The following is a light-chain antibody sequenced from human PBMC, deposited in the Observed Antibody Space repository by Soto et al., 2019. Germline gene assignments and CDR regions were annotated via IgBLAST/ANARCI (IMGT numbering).Light chain of an antibody. CDR2: EVS. J-gene: IGLJ1*01. CDR3: SSYAGSNNFV. CDR1: SSDVGGYNY. Sequence: QSALTQPPSASGSPGQSVTLSRTGTSSDVGGYNYVSWYQQHPGKAPKLMIYEVSKRPSGVPDRFSGSKSGNTASLTVSGLQAEDEADYYCSSYAGSNNFVFGTGTKVTVL. V-gene: IGLV2-8*01.